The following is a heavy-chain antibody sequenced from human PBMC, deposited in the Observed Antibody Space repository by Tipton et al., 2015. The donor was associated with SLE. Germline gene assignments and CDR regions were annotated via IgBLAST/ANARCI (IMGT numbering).Heavy chain of an antibody. J-gene: IGHJ2*01. CDR1: GFTFSSYA. V-gene: IGHV3-30-3*01. Sequence: SLRLSCAASGFTFSSYAMHWVRQAPGKGLEWVAVISYDGSNKYYADSVKGRFTISRDNSKNTLYLQMNSLRAEDTAVYYCAKDPSDYWYFDLWGRGTLVTVSS. CDR3: AKDPSDYWYFDL. CDR2: ISYDGSNK.